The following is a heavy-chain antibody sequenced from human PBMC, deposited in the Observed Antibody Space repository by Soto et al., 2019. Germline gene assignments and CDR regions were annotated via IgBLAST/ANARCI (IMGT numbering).Heavy chain of an antibody. CDR2: IIPIFGTA. V-gene: IGHV1-69*13. D-gene: IGHD6-19*01. CDR3: ARGGGKWLDHNWLDP. J-gene: IGHJ5*02. CDR1: GGTFSSYA. Sequence: GASVKVSCKASGGTFSSYAISWVRQAPGQGLEWMGGIIPIFGTANYAQKFQGRVTITADESTSTAYMELSSLRSEDTAVHYCARGGGKWLDHNWLDPSGQGPLVTVYS.